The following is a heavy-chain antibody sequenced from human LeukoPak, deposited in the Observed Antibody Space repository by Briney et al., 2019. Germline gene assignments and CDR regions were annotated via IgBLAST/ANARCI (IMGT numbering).Heavy chain of an antibody. D-gene: IGHD6-19*01. CDR3: ARADHGWYTFDY. CDR2: IWYDGTNQ. Sequence: GRSLRLSCAASGFTFSSYAMHWVRQAPGKGLEWVAVIWYDGTNQYYADSVKGRFTISRDNSKNTLFLQMNSLRAEDTAVYYCARADHGWYTFDYWGQGTLVTVPS. V-gene: IGHV3-33*01. CDR1: GFTFSSYA. J-gene: IGHJ4*02.